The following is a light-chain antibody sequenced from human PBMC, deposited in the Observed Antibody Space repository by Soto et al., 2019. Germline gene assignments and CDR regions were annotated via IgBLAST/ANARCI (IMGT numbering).Light chain of an antibody. CDR1: QSVNSN. CDR2: DAS. V-gene: IGKV3-15*01. CDR3: QQYNCWPPLT. Sequence: EIVMTQSPATLSVSPGERATLSCRASQSVNSNLAWYRQKPGQAPRLLISDASPRATGVPARFSGSGSGTAVPPTISSLRSEDSGIYYCQQYNCWPPLTFGGGTKVEIK. J-gene: IGKJ4*01.